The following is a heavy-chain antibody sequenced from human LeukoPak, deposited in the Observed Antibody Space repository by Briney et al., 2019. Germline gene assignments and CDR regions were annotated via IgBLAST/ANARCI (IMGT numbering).Heavy chain of an antibody. CDR3: ARVYYYASGRLDS. CDR2: INPNSGGT. D-gene: IGHD3-10*01. Sequence: ASVKVSCKASGYTFTGYYIHWVRQAPGQGLEWMGWINPNSGGTNYAQKFQGRVTMTRDTSISTAYMELSRLRSDDTAVFYCARVYYYASGRLDSWGRGTLVTVSS. V-gene: IGHV1-2*02. J-gene: IGHJ4*02. CDR1: GYTFTGYY.